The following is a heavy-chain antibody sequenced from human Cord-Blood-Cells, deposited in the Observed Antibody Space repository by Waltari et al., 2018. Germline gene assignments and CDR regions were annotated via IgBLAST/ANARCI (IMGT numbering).Heavy chain of an antibody. CDR2: IYYSGST. J-gene: IGHJ4*02. Sequence: QLQLQESGPGLVQPSETLSLTCPVSGGSISSSRYSWGGIRQPPGKGLEWIGSIYYSGSTYYNPSLKRRVTISVDTSKNQFSLKLSSVTAADTAVYYCARDSNGVIDYWGQGTLVTVSS. D-gene: IGHD2-8*01. V-gene: IGHV4-39*02. CDR3: ARDSNGVIDY. CDR1: GGSISSSRYS.